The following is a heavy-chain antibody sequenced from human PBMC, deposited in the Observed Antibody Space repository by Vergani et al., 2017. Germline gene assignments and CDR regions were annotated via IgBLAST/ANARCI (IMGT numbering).Heavy chain of an antibody. J-gene: IGHJ6*02. CDR2: IIPILGIA. CDR1: GGTFSSYT. D-gene: IGHD2-15*01. Sequence: QVQLVQSGAEVKKPGSSVKVSCKASGGTFSSYTISWVRQAPGQGLEWMGRIIPILGIANYAQKFQGRVTITADKSTSTAYMELSSLRSEDTAVYYCARDQGSGSDSPVAAAQRGSYYNCGMYVWGQGTTVTVSS. V-gene: IGHV1-69*08. CDR3: ARDQGSGSDSPVAAAQRGSYYNCGMYV.